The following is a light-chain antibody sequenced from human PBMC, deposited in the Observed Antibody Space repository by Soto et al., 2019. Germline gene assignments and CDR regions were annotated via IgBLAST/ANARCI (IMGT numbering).Light chain of an antibody. CDR1: QSVNSN. CDR2: GAS. Sequence: EKVMTQSPAALSVSPGERATLSCRASQSVNSNLAWYQRKPGQAPRLLLYGASTRATGIPARFSGSASGTEFTHTISRLQSEDSAVYYCQQYNDWPLTFGGGTKVEIK. J-gene: IGKJ4*01. CDR3: QQYNDWPLT. V-gene: IGKV3-15*01.